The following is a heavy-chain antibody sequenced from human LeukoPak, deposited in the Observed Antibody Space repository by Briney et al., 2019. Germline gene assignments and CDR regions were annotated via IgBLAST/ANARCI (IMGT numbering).Heavy chain of an antibody. V-gene: IGHV5-51*01. CDR2: IFPGASDT. CDR1: GYSFTNYW. CDR3: VRHQRWSYHFDY. D-gene: IGHD1-26*01. J-gene: IGHJ4*02. Sequence: GESLKISFQISGYSFTNYWIGWGRPLPGKGLGGGGIIFPGASDTHYSPSFRGQVTLSADQSSTTAYLQWDSLKASDSAIYYCVRHQRWSYHFDYWGQGTLISVSS.